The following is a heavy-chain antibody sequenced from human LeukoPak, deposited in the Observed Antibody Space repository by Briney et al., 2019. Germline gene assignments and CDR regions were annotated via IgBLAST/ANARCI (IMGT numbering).Heavy chain of an antibody. CDR2: VYDSGTT. J-gene: IGHJ3*02. CDR1: GGSLRSYY. V-gene: IGHV4-59*12. D-gene: IGHD3-22*01. Sequence: PSETLSLTCTVSGGSLRSYYWSWIRQPPGKGLEYIGYVYDSGTTNYSPSLKSRVTISVDTSKNQFSLELSSVTAADTAIYYCASQVNAFHIWGQGTMVTVSS. CDR3: ASQVNAFHI.